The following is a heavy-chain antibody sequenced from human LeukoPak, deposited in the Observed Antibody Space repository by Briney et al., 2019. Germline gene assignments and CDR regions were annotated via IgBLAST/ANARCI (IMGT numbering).Heavy chain of an antibody. V-gene: IGHV1-2*02. CDR3: ARADYGGYMFDY. J-gene: IGHJ4*02. CDR1: GYTFPVYY. D-gene: IGHD4-23*01. CDR2: VNLNSGDT. Sequence: GASVKVSCKSSGYTFPVYYMHWVRQAPGQGLEWMGWVNLNSGDTSYSQRFQGRVTMTRDTSISTSYMQLSGLRSDDTAFYFCARADYGGYMFDYWGQGTLVTVSS.